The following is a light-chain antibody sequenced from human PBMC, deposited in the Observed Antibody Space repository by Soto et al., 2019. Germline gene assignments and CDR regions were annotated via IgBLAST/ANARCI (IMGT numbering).Light chain of an antibody. Sequence: DIQMTQSPSTLSASVGDRVTITCRANQSMSSWLAWYQQKPGKAPKLLIYDASSLQSGVPSRFSGSGSGTEFTLIISSLQPDDFGAYYCQQYYSYPSFGQGTKVDIK. V-gene: IGKV1-5*01. J-gene: IGKJ1*01. CDR2: DAS. CDR1: QSMSSW. CDR3: QQYYSYPS.